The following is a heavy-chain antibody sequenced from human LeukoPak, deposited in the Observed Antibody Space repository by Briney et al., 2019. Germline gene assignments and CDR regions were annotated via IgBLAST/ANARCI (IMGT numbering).Heavy chain of an antibody. V-gene: IGHV1-2*06. J-gene: IGHJ4*02. CDR1: GYTFTGYY. CDR3: ARAWNKDIVLMVYAISRYFDY. Sequence: GASVKVSCKASGYTFTGYYMHWVRQAPGQGLEWMGRINPNSGGTNYAQKFQGRVTMTRDTSISTAYMELSRLRSDDTAVYYCARAWNKDIVLMVYAISRYFDYWGQGTLVTVSS. CDR2: INPNSGGT. D-gene: IGHD2-8*01.